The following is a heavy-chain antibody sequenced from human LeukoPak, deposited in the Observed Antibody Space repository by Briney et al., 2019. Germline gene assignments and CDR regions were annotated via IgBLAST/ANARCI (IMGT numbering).Heavy chain of an antibody. J-gene: IGHJ4*02. CDR3: ARDAETSLAN. CDR2: IYLDGRA. Sequence: GGSLRLSCAASGFAVSSKYMNWVRQAPGKGLEWVTVIYLDGRADYADSVKGRFTISSDNSKNTVYLQMNSLKDKDTAVYYCARDAETSLANWGQGTLVTVSP. D-gene: IGHD5-24*01. CDR1: GFAVSSKY. V-gene: IGHV3-66*01.